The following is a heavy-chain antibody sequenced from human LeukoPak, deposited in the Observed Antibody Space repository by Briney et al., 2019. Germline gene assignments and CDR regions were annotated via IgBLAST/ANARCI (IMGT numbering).Heavy chain of an antibody. D-gene: IGHD3-10*01. CDR2: INPNSGGT. CDR1: GYTFTGYY. J-gene: IGHJ4*02. CDR3: GSWDYGSGSYSPYY. V-gene: IGHV1-2*02. Sequence: GASVKVSCKASGYTFTGYYIHWVRQAPGQGPEWMGWINPNSGGTKFAQKFQGRVTMTRDTSITTAYMELSGLGSDDTAVYYCGSWDYGSGSYSPYYWGQGTLVTVSS.